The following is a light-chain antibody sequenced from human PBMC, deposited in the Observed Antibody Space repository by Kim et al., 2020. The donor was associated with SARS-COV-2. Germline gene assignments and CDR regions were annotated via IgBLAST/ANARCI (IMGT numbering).Light chain of an antibody. Sequence: DIQMTQSPSSLSASVGDRVTITCQASQDISNYLNWYQHKPGKAPKLLIYDASHLEAGVPSRFSGSGSATYFTFTISSLQPEDFATYYCQQFNNVPYTFGQGTKLEI. CDR2: DAS. CDR1: QDISNY. J-gene: IGKJ2*01. CDR3: QQFNNVPYT. V-gene: IGKV1-33*01.